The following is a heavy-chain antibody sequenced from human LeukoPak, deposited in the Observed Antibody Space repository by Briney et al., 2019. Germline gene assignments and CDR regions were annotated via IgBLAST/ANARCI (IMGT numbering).Heavy chain of an antibody. D-gene: IGHD3-22*01. V-gene: IGHV4-4*07. CDR3: AKDISSGDYRHAFDI. Sequence: PSETLSLTCTVPGGSISSFYWSWMRQPAGKGLEWIGRVFTSGSTNSSPSLKSRVTLSVDTSKNHYSLKLSSVSDAGTAVYYCAKDISSGDYRHAFDIWGQGTMVTVSS. J-gene: IGHJ3*02. CDR2: VFTSGST. CDR1: GGSISSFY.